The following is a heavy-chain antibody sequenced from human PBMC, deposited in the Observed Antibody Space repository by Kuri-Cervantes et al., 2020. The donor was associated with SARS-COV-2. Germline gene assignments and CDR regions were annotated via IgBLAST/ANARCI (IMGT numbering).Heavy chain of an antibody. CDR1: GFTFSSYA. CDR2: ISYDGSNK. Sequence: GGSLRLSCAASGFTFSSYAMHWVRQAPGKGLEWVAVISYDGSNKYYADSVKGRFTISRDNSKNTLYLQMNSLRAEDTAVYYCARVRGDCSSTSCYLVPSPSYYYYYYTDVWGKGTTVTVSS. V-gene: IGHV3-30*04. D-gene: IGHD2-2*01. J-gene: IGHJ6*03. CDR3: ARVRGDCSSTSCYLVPSPSYYYYYYTDV.